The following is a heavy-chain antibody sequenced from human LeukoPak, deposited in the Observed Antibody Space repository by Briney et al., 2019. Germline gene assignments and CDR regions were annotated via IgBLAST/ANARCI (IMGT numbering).Heavy chain of an antibody. D-gene: IGHD3-22*01. CDR1: GYTFTSYG. Sequence: SVKVSCKASGYTFTSYGISWVRQAPGQGLEWMGGIIPIFGTANYAQKFQGRVTITADESTSTAYMELSSLRSEDTAVYYCASWDYYYDTYGLDYWGQGTLVTVSS. V-gene: IGHV1-69*13. CDR2: IIPIFGTA. CDR3: ASWDYYYDTYGLDY. J-gene: IGHJ4*02.